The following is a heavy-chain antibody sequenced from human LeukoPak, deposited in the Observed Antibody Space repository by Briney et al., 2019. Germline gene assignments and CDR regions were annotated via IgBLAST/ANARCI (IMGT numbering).Heavy chain of an antibody. J-gene: IGHJ4*02. CDR1: GFSFSSYV. CDR3: ALDKVAVGDY. V-gene: IGHV3-30*03. CDR2: ISYDGSKK. Sequence: GGSLRLSCAASGFSFSSYVMHWVRQAPGKGLEWVSSISYDGSKKFYVDSVKGRFTVSRDNSKNTLYLHMNSLSPEDTSVYYCALDKVAVGDYWGQGTLVTVSS. D-gene: IGHD6-19*01.